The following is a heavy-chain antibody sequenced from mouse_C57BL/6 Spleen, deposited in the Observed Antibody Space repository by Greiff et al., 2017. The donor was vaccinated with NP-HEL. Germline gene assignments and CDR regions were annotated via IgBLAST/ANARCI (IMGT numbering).Heavy chain of an antibody. CDR3: ARMASTVVAEGPFAY. CDR1: GFSLSTFGMG. CDR2: IWWDDDK. D-gene: IGHD1-1*01. J-gene: IGHJ3*01. Sequence: QVTLKESGPGILQPSQTLSLTCSFSGFSLSTFGMGVGWIRQPSGKGLEWLAHIWWDDDKYYNPALKSRLTISKDTSKNQVFLKIANVDTADTATYYCARMASTVVAEGPFAYWGQGTLVTVSA. V-gene: IGHV8-8*01.